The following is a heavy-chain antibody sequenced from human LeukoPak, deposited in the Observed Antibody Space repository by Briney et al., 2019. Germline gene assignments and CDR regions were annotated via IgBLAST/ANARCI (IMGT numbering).Heavy chain of an antibody. CDR2: ISAYNGNT. J-gene: IGHJ6*03. Sequence: GASVKLSCKASGYTFTSYGISWVRQAPGQGLEWMGWISAYNGNTNYAQKLQGRVTMTTDTSTSTAYMELRSLRSDDTAVYYCAAHPHCSSTSCYPYYYSYYMDVWGKGTTVPVSS. V-gene: IGHV1-18*01. D-gene: IGHD2-2*01. CDR3: AAHPHCSSTSCYPYYYSYYMDV. CDR1: GYTFTSYG.